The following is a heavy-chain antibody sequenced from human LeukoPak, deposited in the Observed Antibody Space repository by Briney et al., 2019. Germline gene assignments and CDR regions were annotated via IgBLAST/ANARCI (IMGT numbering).Heavy chain of an antibody. CDR2: ISSSGRAI. CDR3: ARDGYDSSGFDLGFDY. D-gene: IGHD3-22*01. CDR1: GFTFSSYE. J-gene: IGHJ4*02. Sequence: PGGSLRLSCAGSGFTFSSYEMNWVRQAPGKGLEWVSYISSSGRAIYYADSVKGRFTISRDNAKDTLYLQMNSLRGEDTAVYYCARDGYDSSGFDLGFDYWGQGTLVTVSS. V-gene: IGHV3-48*03.